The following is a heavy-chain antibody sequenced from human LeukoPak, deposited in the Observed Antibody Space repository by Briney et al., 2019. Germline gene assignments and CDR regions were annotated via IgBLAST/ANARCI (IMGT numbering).Heavy chain of an antibody. Sequence: PSETLSLTCTVSGDSISGFHWSWIRQAPGKGLECIGYSYYTGKTNYNPSLQSRVTISVDTPKNQFSLTLSSVTAADSAVYYCARLRGDRTASLDYWGQGTLVTVSS. CDR2: SYYTGKT. J-gene: IGHJ4*02. CDR1: GDSISGFH. D-gene: IGHD4-17*01. CDR3: ARLRGDRTASLDY. V-gene: IGHV4-59*08.